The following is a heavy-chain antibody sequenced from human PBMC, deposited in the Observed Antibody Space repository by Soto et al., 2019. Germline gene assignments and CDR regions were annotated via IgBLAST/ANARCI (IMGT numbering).Heavy chain of an antibody. CDR1: GYTFTSSD. V-gene: IGHV1-8*01. J-gene: IGHJ4*02. D-gene: IGHD6-19*01. CDR2: MHPNSGIT. CDR3: AVGFRSGWVFDY. Sequence: QVPLVQSGAEVKKPGASVKVSCKASGYTFTSSDISWVRQATGQGLEWLGWMHPNSGITGYTQKFQGRVTMTRNTSISTSYMELSSLRSEYTAVYYCAVGFRSGWVFDYWGQGALVTVSS.